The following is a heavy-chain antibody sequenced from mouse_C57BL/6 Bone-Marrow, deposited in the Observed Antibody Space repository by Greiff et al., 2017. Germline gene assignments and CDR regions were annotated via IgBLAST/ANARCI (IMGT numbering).Heavy chain of an antibody. V-gene: IGHV6-3*01. Sequence: EVHLVESGGGLVQPGGSMKLSCVASGFTFSNYWMNWVRQSPEKGLEWVAQIRLKSDNYATHYAESVKGRFTISRDDSKSSVYLQMNNLRAEDTGIYYCTLLTTVVAKYFDVWGTGTTVTVSS. CDR1: GFTFSNYW. CDR2: IRLKSDNYAT. CDR3: TLLTTVVAKYFDV. D-gene: IGHD1-1*01. J-gene: IGHJ1*03.